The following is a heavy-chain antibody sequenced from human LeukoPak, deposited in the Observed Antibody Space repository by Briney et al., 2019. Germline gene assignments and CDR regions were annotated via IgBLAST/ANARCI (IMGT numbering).Heavy chain of an antibody. J-gene: IGHJ6*02. V-gene: IGHV1-18*01. CDR2: ISAYNGNT. Sequence: ASVKVSCKASGYTFTSYGISWVRQAPGQGLEWMGWISAYNGNTNYAQKLQGRVTMTTDTSTGTAYMELRSLRSDDTAVYYCARDIQAYCSSTSCYRYGMDVWGQGTTVTVSS. CDR1: GYTFTSYG. D-gene: IGHD2-2*01. CDR3: ARDIQAYCSSTSCYRYGMDV.